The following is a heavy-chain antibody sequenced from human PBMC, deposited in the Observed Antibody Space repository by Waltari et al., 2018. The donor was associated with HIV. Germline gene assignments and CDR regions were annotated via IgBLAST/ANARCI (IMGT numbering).Heavy chain of an antibody. CDR1: VGSISRGGYY. Sequence: QVQLQESGPGLVQPSQTLSLTCTVPVGSISRGGYYWSWIRQHPGKGLEWIGYIYYSGSTYYNPSLKSRVTISVDTSKNQFSLKLSSVTAADTAVYYCARDGSGWYDYWGQGTLVTVSS. J-gene: IGHJ4*02. CDR3: ARDGSGWYDY. D-gene: IGHD6-19*01. CDR2: IYYSGST. V-gene: IGHV4-31*03.